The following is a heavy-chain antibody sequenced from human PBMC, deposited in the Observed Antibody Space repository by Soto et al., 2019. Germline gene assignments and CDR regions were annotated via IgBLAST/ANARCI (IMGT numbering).Heavy chain of an antibody. V-gene: IGHV3-33*01. Sequence: QVQLVESGGGVVQPGRSLRLSCVASGFTFKNYGMHWVRQAPGKGLEWVAVIWQDGTNKYYADTLKGRFTISRDNSKNPVFLEVNSLRAEDTAVYYGATDARPCFWDVWGQGTTVTVCS. CDR2: IWQDGTNK. D-gene: IGHD3-10*02. CDR3: ATDARPCFWDV. CDR1: GFTFKNYG. J-gene: IGHJ6*02.